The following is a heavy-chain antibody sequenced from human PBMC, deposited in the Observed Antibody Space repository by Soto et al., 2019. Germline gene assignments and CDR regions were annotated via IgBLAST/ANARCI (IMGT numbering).Heavy chain of an antibody. V-gene: IGHV1-18*01. CDR3: ARDRGVAPPVAGNTHYYYYMDV. D-gene: IGHD6-19*01. CDR1: GYSFTNYG. J-gene: IGHJ6*03. Sequence: QDQLVQSGAEVKKPGASVTVSCKASGYSFTNYGITWVRQAPGQGLEWMGWISGFNGNTHYAQKLQGRVTMTTDASTSRAYMELRGLRSDDTAVYYCARDRGVAPPVAGNTHYYYYMDVWGKGTTVTVSS. CDR2: ISGFNGNT.